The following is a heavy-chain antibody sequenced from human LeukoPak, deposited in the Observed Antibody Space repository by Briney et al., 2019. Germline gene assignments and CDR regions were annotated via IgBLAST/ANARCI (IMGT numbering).Heavy chain of an antibody. V-gene: IGHV3-11*06. J-gene: IGHJ3*02. CDR3: ARDTRSSKTYYDSSGYYPDAFDI. D-gene: IGHD3-22*01. Sequence: PRGSLRLSCAASGFTFSDYYMSWIRQAPGKGLEWVSYISSRGSYTNYADSVKGRFTISRDNAKNSLYLQMNTLRDEDTAVYYCARDTRSSKTYYDSSGYYPDAFDIWGQGTMVPVSS. CDR1: GFTFSDYY. CDR2: ISSRGSYT.